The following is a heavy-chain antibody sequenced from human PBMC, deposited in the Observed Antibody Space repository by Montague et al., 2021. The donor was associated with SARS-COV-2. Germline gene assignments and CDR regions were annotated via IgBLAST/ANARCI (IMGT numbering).Heavy chain of an antibody. CDR1: GGSFSDYY. Sequence: SETLSLTCAVYGGSFSDYYCCWIRQPPGPGLEWIGEINHRETSKYNPSLKSRVSISLDTSKNQFTLYQSSSTAADTAVYYCARGRQHFNMIVVVMTGGEYYFDFWGQGTLVTVSS. D-gene: IGHD3-22*01. CDR2: INHRETS. V-gene: IGHV4-34*01. J-gene: IGHJ4*02. CDR3: ARGRQHFNMIVVVMTGGEYYFDF.